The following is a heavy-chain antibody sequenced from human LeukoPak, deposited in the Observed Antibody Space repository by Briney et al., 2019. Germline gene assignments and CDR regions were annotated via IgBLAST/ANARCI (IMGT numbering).Heavy chain of an antibody. V-gene: IGHV3-23*01. D-gene: IGHD5-18*01. Sequence: PGGSLRLSCAASGFTFSGYAMSWVRQAPGKGLEWVSAISGSGGSTYYADSVKGRFTISRDNFKNTLYLQMNSLRAEDTAVYYCAKSGYSYGYYFDYWGQGTLVTVSS. CDR1: GFTFSGYA. CDR2: ISGSGGST. J-gene: IGHJ4*02. CDR3: AKSGYSYGYYFDY.